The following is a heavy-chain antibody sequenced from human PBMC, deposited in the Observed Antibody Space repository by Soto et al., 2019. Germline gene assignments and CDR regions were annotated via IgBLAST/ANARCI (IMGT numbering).Heavy chain of an antibody. CDR3: AREDLISMRDYYFTY. CDR1: GYTFTNYY. Sequence: ASVKVSCKASGYTFTNYYIHWVRQAPGQGLEWMGIINPSGGSTSYAQRFRGRVTMTRDTSTSTVYMDLSGLRSEDTAVYYCAREDLISMRDYYFTYWGQGSMVTVSP. D-gene: IGHD3-22*01. CDR2: INPSGGST. V-gene: IGHV1-46*01. J-gene: IGHJ4*02.